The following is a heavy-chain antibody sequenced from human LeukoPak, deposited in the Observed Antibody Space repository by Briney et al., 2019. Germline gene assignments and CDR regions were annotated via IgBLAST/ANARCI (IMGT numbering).Heavy chain of an antibody. V-gene: IGHV4-34*01. CDR2: INHSGST. D-gene: IGHD3-9*01. CDR3: ARGPYYDILTGPDAFDI. Sequence: RQPPRQGVGWFCEINHSGSTNYNPSVKSRVTISVDTSKNQFSLKLSSVTAADTAVYYCARGPYYDILTGPDAFDIWGQGTMVTVSS. J-gene: IGHJ3*02.